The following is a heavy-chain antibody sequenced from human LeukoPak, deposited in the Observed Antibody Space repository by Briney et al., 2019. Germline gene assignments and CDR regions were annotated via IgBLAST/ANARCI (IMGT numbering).Heavy chain of an antibody. CDR1: GYTFTDSY. V-gene: IGHV1-2*06. CDR3: ARGDRSSSVLEDAFDL. CDR2: INANSGGT. D-gene: IGHD6-6*01. J-gene: IGHJ3*01. Sequence: ASVKVSCKASGYTFTDSYMHWARQAPGQGLEWMGRINANSGGTNYAQQFQGRVTMTRDTSITTAYMDLTRLTSDDTAVYYCARGDRSSSVLEDAFDLWGQGTMVTVSS.